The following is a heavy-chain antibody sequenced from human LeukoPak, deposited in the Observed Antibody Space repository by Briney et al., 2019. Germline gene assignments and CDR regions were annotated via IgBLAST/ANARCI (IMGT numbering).Heavy chain of an antibody. CDR3: ARWTYYYDSSGYSYWDFDH. CDR1: GGSISSYS. D-gene: IGHD3-22*01. Sequence: SETLSLTCTVSGGSISSYSWSWIRQPPGKGLEWIGYIYYSGSTNYNPSLKSRVTISVDTSKNQFSLRLSSVTAADTAVYYCARWTYYYDSSGYSYWDFDHWGQGTLVTVSS. J-gene: IGHJ4*02. CDR2: IYYSGST. V-gene: IGHV4-59*01.